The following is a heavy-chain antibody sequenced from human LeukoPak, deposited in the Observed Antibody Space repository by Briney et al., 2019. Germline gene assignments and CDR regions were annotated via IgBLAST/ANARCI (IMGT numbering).Heavy chain of an antibody. CDR1: GYTFTSYG. Sequence: ASVKVSCEASGYTFTSYGISWVRQAPGQGLEWMGWISAYNGNTNYAQKLQGRVTMTTDTSTSTAYMELRSLRSDDTAVYYCARDPRVFYDSSGYYDYWGQGTLVTVSS. CDR2: ISAYNGNT. D-gene: IGHD3-22*01. J-gene: IGHJ4*02. V-gene: IGHV1-18*01. CDR3: ARDPRVFYDSSGYYDY.